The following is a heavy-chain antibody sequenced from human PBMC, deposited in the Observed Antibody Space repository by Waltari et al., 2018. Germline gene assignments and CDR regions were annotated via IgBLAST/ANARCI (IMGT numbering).Heavy chain of an antibody. V-gene: IGHV4-61*02. Sequence: QVQLQESGPGLVKPSQTLSLTCTVSGGSISSGGFYWGWIPQPAGKGLEWIGRIYSSGSTNYNPSLKSRVTISVDTSKNQFSLTMNSVTATDTAVYYCARGRAAAGTLYDSVLGYWGQGTLVTVSS. CDR3: ARGRAAAGTLYDSVLGY. D-gene: IGHD6-13*01. CDR2: IYSSGST. J-gene: IGHJ4*02. CDR1: GGSISSGGFY.